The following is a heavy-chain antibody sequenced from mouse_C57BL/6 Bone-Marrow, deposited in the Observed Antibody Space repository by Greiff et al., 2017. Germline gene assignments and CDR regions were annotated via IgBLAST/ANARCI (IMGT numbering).Heavy chain of an antibody. CDR2: IDPENGDT. CDR3: TTGLRERVGY. J-gene: IGHJ2*01. CDR1: GFNIKDDY. V-gene: IGHV14-4*01. D-gene: IGHD3-1*01. Sequence: EVQLQESGAELVRPGASVKLSCTASGFNIKDDYMHWVKQRPEQGLEWIGWIDPENGDTEYASKFQGKATITADTSSNTAYLQLSSLTSEDTAVYYCTTGLRERVGYWGQGTTLTVSS.